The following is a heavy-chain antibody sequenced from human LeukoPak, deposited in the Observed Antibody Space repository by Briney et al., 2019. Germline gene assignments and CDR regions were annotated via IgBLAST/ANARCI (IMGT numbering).Heavy chain of an antibody. J-gene: IGHJ4*02. CDR2: INSDGSST. D-gene: IGHD6-19*01. CDR3: AVSNSSGWYDYFDY. CDR1: GFTFSSSW. V-gene: IGHV3-74*01. Sequence: GGSLRLSCAASGFTFSSSWMHWVRQAPEKGLVWVSRINSDGSSTSYADSVKGRFTISRDNSKNTLYLQMNSLRAEDTAVYYCAVSNSSGWYDYFDYWGQGTLVSVSS.